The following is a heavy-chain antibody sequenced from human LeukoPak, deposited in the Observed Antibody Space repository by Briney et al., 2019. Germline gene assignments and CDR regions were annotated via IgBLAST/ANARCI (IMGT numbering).Heavy chain of an antibody. V-gene: IGHV1-18*01. CDR2: ISAYNGNT. Sequence: GASVKVSCKASGYTFTSYGISWVRQAPGQGLEWMGWISAYNGNTNYAQKLQGRVTMTTDTSTSTAYMELRSLRSDDTAVYYCARSYYDSSGYSNLGYWGQGTLVTVSS. J-gene: IGHJ4*02. CDR1: GYTFTSYG. D-gene: IGHD3-22*01. CDR3: ARSYYDSSGYSNLGY.